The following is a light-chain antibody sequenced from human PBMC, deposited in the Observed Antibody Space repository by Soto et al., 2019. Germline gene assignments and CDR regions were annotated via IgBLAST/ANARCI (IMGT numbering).Light chain of an antibody. CDR2: EVT. Sequence: QSVLTQPPSASGSPGQSVTISCTGTSSDVGGYNFVSWYQQYPGKAPKLMIYEVTKRPSGVPDRFSGSKSGNTASLTVSGLQAEDEADYYCSSYTSSSTLVFGSGTKLTVL. CDR3: SSYTSSSTLV. CDR1: SSDVGGYNF. V-gene: IGLV2-8*01. J-gene: IGLJ1*01.